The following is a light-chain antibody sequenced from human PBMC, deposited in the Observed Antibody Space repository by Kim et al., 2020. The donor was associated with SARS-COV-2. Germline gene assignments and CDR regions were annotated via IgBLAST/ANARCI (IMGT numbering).Light chain of an antibody. CDR3: QVWDSTTDHRV. V-gene: IGLV3-21*04. CDR1: NIGSHS. J-gene: IGLJ3*02. CDR2: SDY. Sequence: SYELTQPPSVSVVPGKTATITCGGDNIGSHSVHWYQQKSGQAPVLVIFSDYDRPSGIPERFSGSISGNTTTLTISRVDAGDEADYYCQVWDSTTDHRVFGGGTQLTVL.